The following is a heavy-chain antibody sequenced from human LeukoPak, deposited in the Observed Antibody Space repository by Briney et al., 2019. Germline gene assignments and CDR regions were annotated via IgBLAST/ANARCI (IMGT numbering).Heavy chain of an antibody. V-gene: IGHV3-20*04. D-gene: IGHD1-14*01. J-gene: IGHJ6*03. Sequence: GGSLRLSCAASGFTFDDYGMSWVRQAPGKGLEWVSGINWNGGSTGYADSVKGRFTISRDNAKNSLYLQMNGLRAEDTALYYCARRELTYQNYYYFYYMDVWGKGTTVTVSS. CDR3: ARRELTYQNYYYFYYMDV. CDR2: INWNGGST. CDR1: GFTFDDYG.